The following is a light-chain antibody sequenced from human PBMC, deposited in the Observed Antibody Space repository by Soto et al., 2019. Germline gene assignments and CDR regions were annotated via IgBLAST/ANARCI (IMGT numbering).Light chain of an antibody. CDR1: QSVLYSSNNKNY. Sequence: DIVMTQSPDSLAVSLGERATINCKSSQSVLYSSNNKNYLAWYQQKPGQPPKLLIYWASTRESGVPDRFSGSGSGTDFTLAISSLQAVDVAVYYCQQHYSAPFTFGGGTKVEIK. CDR2: WAS. J-gene: IGKJ4*01. CDR3: QQHYSAPFT. V-gene: IGKV4-1*01.